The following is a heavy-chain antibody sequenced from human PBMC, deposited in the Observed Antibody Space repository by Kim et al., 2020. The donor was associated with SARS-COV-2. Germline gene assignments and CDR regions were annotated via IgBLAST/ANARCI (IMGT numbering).Heavy chain of an antibody. CDR3: ARGAYGDVSFDY. J-gene: IGHJ4*02. CDR1: GYILSTYG. D-gene: IGHD4-17*01. CDR2: ISARDGNT. V-gene: IGHV1-18*04. Sequence: ASVKVSCKASGYILSTYGFSWVRQAPGQGLEWLGWISARDGNTKYAQKVQGRVTMTTDTSTNTAYMELWSLRSDDTAMFYCARGAYGDVSFDYWGQGTLVTVSS.